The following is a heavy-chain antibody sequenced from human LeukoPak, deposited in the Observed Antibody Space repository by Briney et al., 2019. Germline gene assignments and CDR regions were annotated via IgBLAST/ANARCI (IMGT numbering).Heavy chain of an antibody. CDR1: GGTFSSYA. V-gene: IGHV1-69*13. Sequence: SVKVSCKASGGTFSSYAISWVRQAPGQGLEWMGGIIPIFGTANYAQKFQGRVTITADESTSTAYMELSSLRSEDTAVYYCARGDSSGYQGAFDIWGQGTMVTVSS. CDR2: IIPIFGTA. CDR3: ARGDSSGYQGAFDI. D-gene: IGHD3-22*01. J-gene: IGHJ3*02.